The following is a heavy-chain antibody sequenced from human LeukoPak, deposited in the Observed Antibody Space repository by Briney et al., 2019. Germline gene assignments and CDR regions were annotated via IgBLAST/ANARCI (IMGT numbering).Heavy chain of an antibody. CDR1: VYTFTGYY. J-gene: IGHJ5*02. V-gene: IGHV1-2*02. CDR2: INLNSGGT. D-gene: IGHD2-21*02. CDR3: ARARSGRVTPNGFDP. Sequence: ASVKVSCKASVYTFTGYYMHSVRQAPGQGLEWMGWINLNSGGTNNAQKLKGRVTMSRDTSISTGYMEMSRLRSDETAVYYCARARSGRVTPNGFDPWGQGTLVTVSS.